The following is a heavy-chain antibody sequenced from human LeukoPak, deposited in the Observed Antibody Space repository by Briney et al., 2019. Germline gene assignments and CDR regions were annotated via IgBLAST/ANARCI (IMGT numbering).Heavy chain of an antibody. CDR2: IYTSGST. D-gene: IGHD3-3*01. CDR1: GGSISSYY. V-gene: IGHV4-4*07. Sequence: SETLSLTCTVSGGSISSYYWSWIRQPAGKGLEWIGRIYTSGSTNYNPSLKSRVTMSVDTSKNQFSLKLSSVTAADTAVYSCASTSGRGTRFLEWPGWFDPWGQGTLVTVSS. J-gene: IGHJ5*02. CDR3: ASTSGRGTRFLEWPGWFDP.